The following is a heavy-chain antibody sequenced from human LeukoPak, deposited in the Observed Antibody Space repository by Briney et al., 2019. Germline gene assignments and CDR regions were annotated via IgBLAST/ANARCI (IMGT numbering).Heavy chain of an antibody. CDR2: ISASGST. J-gene: IGHJ4*02. CDR3: AREITVTRPFDY. V-gene: IGHV4-4*07. D-gene: IGHD4-17*01. CDR1: NGSNSIYY. Sequence: PSETLSLTCTVSNGSNSIYYWSWVRQPAGKGLEWIGRISASGSTNYNPSLKSRVTMSVDTSKNQFSLKLSSVTAADTAVYYCAREITVTRPFDYWGQGTLVTVSS.